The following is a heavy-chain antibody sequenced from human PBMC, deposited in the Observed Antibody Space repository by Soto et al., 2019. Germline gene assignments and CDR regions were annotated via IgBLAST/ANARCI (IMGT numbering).Heavy chain of an antibody. J-gene: IGHJ5*02. V-gene: IGHV4-4*07. CDR3: VRDGTKNLRDWFDP. D-gene: IGHD1-1*01. CDR2: IYATGST. CDR1: GDSLDGYY. Sequence: PSETLSLPCHVSGDSLDGYYGSWIRKPPGKGLEWIGRIYATGSTDYNPSLKSRLTMSVDMSKKQFSLTLRSVTAADTAMYYCVRDGTKNLRDWFDPWGQGILVTVSS.